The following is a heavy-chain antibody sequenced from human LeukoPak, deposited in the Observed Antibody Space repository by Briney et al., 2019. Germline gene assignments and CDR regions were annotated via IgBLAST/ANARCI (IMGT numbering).Heavy chain of an antibody. CDR1: GFTFSSYG. V-gene: IGHV3-33*06. CDR3: AKGSGSYSDYFDY. J-gene: IGHJ4*02. D-gene: IGHD1-26*01. CDR2: IWYDGSNK. Sequence: PGGSLRLSCAASGFTFSSYGMHWVRQAPGKGLEWVAVIWYDGSNKYYADSAKGRFTISRDNSKNTLYLQMNSLRAEDTAVYYCAKGSGSYSDYFDYWGQGTLVTVSS.